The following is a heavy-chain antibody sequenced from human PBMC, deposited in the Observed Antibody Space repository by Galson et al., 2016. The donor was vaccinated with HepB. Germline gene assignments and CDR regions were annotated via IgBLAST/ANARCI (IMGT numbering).Heavy chain of an antibody. Sequence: SLRLSCAASGFPFSQYNMNWVRQAPGKGLEWVSFISSSSSYIYYVDSVKGRFTISRDNAKNSLYLPMDSLRAEDTAVYYCVRETLRGTRFDNWGQGTLVTVAS. CDR3: VRETLRGTRFDN. V-gene: IGHV3-21*01. D-gene: IGHD1-14*01. CDR2: ISSSSSYI. CDR1: GFPFSQYN. J-gene: IGHJ4*02.